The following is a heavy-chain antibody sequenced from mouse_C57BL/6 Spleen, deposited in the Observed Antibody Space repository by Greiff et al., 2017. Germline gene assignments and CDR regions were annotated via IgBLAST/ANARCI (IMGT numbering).Heavy chain of an antibody. CDR1: GYTFTSYW. CDR3: ARSDPDDYGSSYGYFDV. CDR2: IDPNSGGT. D-gene: IGHD1-1*01. J-gene: IGHJ1*03. Sequence: QVQLQQPGAELVKPGASVKLSCTASGYTFTSYWMHWVKQRPGRGLEWIGRIDPNSGGTKYNEKFKSKATLPVDKPSSTAYMKLSSLTSEDSAVYDCARSDPDDYGSSYGYFDVWGTGTTVTVSS. V-gene: IGHV1-72*01.